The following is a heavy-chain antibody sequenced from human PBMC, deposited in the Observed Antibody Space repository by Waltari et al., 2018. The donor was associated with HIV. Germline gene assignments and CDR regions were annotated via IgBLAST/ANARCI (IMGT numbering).Heavy chain of an antibody. CDR1: GGSFSGYY. V-gene: IGHV4-34*01. D-gene: IGHD2-15*01. J-gene: IGHJ4*02. CDR2: VNHSGNI. Sequence: QVQLQQSGAGLLKPSETLSLPCTVSGGSFSGYYWSWIRQPPGQGLEWIGEVNHSGNINYNPSLKSRLIISVDTSKSQFSLRLKSVTAADTAVYYCSREGYGGNPANDFDFWGQGTLVSVSS. CDR3: SREGYGGNPANDFDF.